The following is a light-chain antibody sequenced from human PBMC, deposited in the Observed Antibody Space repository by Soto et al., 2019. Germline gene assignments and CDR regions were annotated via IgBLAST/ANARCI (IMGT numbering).Light chain of an antibody. CDR2: GAS. CDR1: QSVSSSY. CDR3: QQYGSSMYT. Sequence: EIVLTQSPGTLSLSPGERATLSCRASQSVSSSYLAWYQQKPGQAPRLLISGASSRATGIPDRFSGSGSGTDFTLTISRLGPEDFAVYYCQQYGSSMYTFGQGTKLEIK. V-gene: IGKV3-20*01. J-gene: IGKJ2*01.